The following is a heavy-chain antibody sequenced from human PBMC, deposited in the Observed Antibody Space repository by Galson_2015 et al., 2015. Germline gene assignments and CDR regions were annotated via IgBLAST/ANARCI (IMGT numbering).Heavy chain of an antibody. CDR2: INPSGGST. D-gene: IGHD2-2*01. J-gene: IGHJ3*02. Sequence: SVKVSCKASGYTFTSYYMHWVRQAPGQGLEWMGIINPSGGSTSYAQKFQGRVTMTRDTSTSTVYMELSSLRSEDTAVYYCAGPAEGVVVPAAMAYYDAFDIWGQGTMVTVSS. V-gene: IGHV1-46*01. CDR3: AGPAEGVVVPAAMAYYDAFDI. CDR1: GYTFTSYY.